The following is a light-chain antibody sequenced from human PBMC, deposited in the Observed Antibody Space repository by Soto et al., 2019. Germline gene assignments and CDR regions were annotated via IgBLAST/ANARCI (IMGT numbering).Light chain of an antibody. Sequence: EIVLTQSPATLSFSPGERATLSCRASQRFSRYSACYQQKPGQAPRLLIYDASNRSTGIPARVSGSVSGTDFTPPISSLEPEDFAVYYCQLRSNWPTFGQGKRLEIK. CDR1: QRFSRY. V-gene: IGKV3-11*01. J-gene: IGKJ5*01. CDR2: DAS. CDR3: QLRSNWPT.